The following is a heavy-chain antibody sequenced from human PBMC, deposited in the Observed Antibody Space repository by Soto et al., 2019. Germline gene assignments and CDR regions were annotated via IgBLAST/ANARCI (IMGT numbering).Heavy chain of an antibody. V-gene: IGHV4-39*01. Sequence: SETLSLTCTVSGDSSVSSSSYYWGWIRQPPGKGLEWIGSIYYTGNTFYSPSFRSRLTISVDTSKSQFSLKLRPVTAADTATYYCASEVSSTDGMDVWGQGTTVTVSS. CDR2: IYYTGNT. D-gene: IGHD2-15*01. CDR1: GDSSVSSSSYY. J-gene: IGHJ6*02. CDR3: ASEVSSTDGMDV.